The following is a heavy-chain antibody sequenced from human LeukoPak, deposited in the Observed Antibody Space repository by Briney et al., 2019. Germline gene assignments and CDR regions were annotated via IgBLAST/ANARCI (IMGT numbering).Heavy chain of an antibody. J-gene: IGHJ4*02. D-gene: IGHD3-10*01. Sequence: PGGSLRLSCAASGFTVSSHYISWVRQAPGKGLEWVSIIYSGGSTYYADSVKGRFTTSRDNSKNTLYLQMNRLRAEDTAVYYCAVYYYGSFPPTNFDYWGPGTLVTVSS. CDR3: AVYYYGSFPPTNFDY. V-gene: IGHV3-66*01. CDR1: GFTVSSHY. CDR2: IYSGGST.